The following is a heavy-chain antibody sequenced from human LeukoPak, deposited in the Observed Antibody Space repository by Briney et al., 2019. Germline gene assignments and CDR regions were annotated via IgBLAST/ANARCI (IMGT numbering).Heavy chain of an antibody. CDR2: IWHDGSNK. V-gene: IGHV3-30*02. Sequence: GGSLRLSCAASGFTFSRSGMHWVRQAPGKGLEGVTFIWHDGSNKYYAESVKGRFTVSRDNSRNTIYLQMNNLRPEDTAVYYCAKDKGKNSFDYWGQGALVTVSS. CDR1: GFTFSRSG. CDR3: AKDKGKNSFDY. D-gene: IGHD4-23*01. J-gene: IGHJ4*02.